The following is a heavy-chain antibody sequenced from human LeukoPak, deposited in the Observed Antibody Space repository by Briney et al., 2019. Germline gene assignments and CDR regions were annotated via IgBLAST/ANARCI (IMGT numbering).Heavy chain of an antibody. CDR2: IYYSGST. Sequence: SETLSLTCTVSGGSISSYYWSWIRQPPGKGLEWIGYIYYSGSTNYNPSLKSRVTISVDTSKNQFSLKLSSVTAADTAVYYCAGAADNSGRGSYYFDYWGQGTLVTVSS. CDR3: AGAADNSGRGSYYFDY. D-gene: IGHD1-26*01. J-gene: IGHJ4*02. CDR1: GGSISSYY. V-gene: IGHV4-59*01.